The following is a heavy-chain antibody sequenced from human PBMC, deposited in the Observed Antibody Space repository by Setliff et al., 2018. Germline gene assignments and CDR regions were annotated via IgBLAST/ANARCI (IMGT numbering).Heavy chain of an antibody. CDR2: IYHSGSA. CDR3: ARGGKILEWLYAHDY. D-gene: IGHD3-3*01. V-gene: IGHV4-39*07. CDR1: GDSITSNSYH. Sequence: PSETLSLTCTVSGDSITSNSYHWGWIRQPPGKGLEWIGEIYHSGSANYNPSLKSRVTISVDTSKNQFSLKLSSVTAADTAVYYCARGGKILEWLYAHDYWGQGTLVTVS. J-gene: IGHJ4*02.